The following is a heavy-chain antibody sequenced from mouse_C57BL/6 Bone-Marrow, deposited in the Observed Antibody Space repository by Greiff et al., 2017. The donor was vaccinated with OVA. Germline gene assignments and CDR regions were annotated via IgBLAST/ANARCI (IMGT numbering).Heavy chain of an antibody. CDR2: ISYDGSN. D-gene: IGHD2-4*01. CDR1: GYSITSGYY. CDR3: ARGYDYALWYFDV. J-gene: IGHJ1*03. Sequence: EVKLQESGPGLVKPSQSLSLTCSVTGYSITSGYYWNWIRQFPGNKLEWMGYISYDGSNNYNPSLKNRISITRDTSKNQFFLKLNSVTTEDTATYYCARGYDYALWYFDVWGTGTTVTVSS. V-gene: IGHV3-6*01.